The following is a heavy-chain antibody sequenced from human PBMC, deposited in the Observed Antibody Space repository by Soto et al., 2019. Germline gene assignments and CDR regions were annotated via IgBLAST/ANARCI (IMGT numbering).Heavy chain of an antibody. J-gene: IGHJ4*02. Sequence: QVQLQQWGAGLLKPSETLSLTCAVYGGSFSGYYWSWIRQPPGKGLEWIGEINHSGSTNYNPSLKSRVTISVDTSKNQFSLKLSSVTAADTAVYYCARVGGSGARVYWGQGTLVTVSS. V-gene: IGHV4-34*01. CDR2: INHSGST. CDR1: GGSFSGYY. D-gene: IGHD3-10*01. CDR3: ARVGGSGARVY.